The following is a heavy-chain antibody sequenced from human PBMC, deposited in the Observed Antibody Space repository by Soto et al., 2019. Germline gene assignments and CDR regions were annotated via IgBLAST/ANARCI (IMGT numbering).Heavy chain of an antibody. CDR1: GFTFSSYA. J-gene: IGHJ5*02. Sequence: EVQLLESGGGLVQPGGSLRLSCAASGFTFSSYAMSWVRQAPGKGLEWVSAISGSGGSTSYADSVKGRVTISRDNSKNTLYLQMNSLRAEDTAVYYCAKDCRSTSCYVDDNWFDPWGQGTMVTVSS. CDR2: ISGSGGST. CDR3: AKDCRSTSCYVDDNWFDP. D-gene: IGHD2-2*01. V-gene: IGHV3-23*01.